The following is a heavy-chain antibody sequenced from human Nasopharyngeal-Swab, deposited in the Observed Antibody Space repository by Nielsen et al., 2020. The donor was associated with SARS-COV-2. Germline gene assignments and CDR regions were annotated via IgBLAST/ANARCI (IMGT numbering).Heavy chain of an antibody. Sequence: GGSLSLSCAASGFTFSSYGMHWVRQAPGKGLEWVAVISYDGSNKYYADSVKGRFTISRDNSKNTLYLQMNSLRAEDTAVYYCAKDRLYCSSTSCYGKGLHYYGMDVWGQGTTVTVSS. CDR3: AKDRLYCSSTSCYGKGLHYYGMDV. J-gene: IGHJ6*02. CDR1: GFTFSSYG. V-gene: IGHV3-30*18. D-gene: IGHD2-2*01. CDR2: ISYDGSNK.